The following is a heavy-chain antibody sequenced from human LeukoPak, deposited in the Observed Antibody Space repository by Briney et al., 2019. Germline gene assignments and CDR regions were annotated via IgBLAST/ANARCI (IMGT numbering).Heavy chain of an antibody. CDR3: ARVGGHYYDSSGYHNWFDP. CDR2: IYYSGST. J-gene: IGHJ5*02. Sequence: SETLSLTCAVYGGSFSGYYWGWIRQPPGKGLEWIGSIYYSGSTYYNPSLKSRVTISVDTSKNQFSLKLSSVTAADTAVYYCARVGGHYYDSSGYHNWFDPWGQGTLVTVSS. V-gene: IGHV4-34*01. D-gene: IGHD3-22*01. CDR1: GGSFSGYY.